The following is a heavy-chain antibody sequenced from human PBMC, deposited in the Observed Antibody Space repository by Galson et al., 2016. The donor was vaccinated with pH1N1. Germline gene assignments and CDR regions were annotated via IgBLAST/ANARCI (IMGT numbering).Heavy chain of an antibody. CDR2: INADNGNT. D-gene: IGHD2-2*01. CDR3: ARDLESDSCHARDGFDS. V-gene: IGHV1-3*01. CDR1: GYTFNGFA. Sequence: SVKVSCKAPGYTFNGFAVFWVRQAPGQGLEWLGWINADNGNTKYSQKMQGRVTITRDTTATTSYMELRSLTFADTAVYYCARDLESDSCHARDGFDSWGGGTQVIVSA. J-gene: IGHJ3*01.